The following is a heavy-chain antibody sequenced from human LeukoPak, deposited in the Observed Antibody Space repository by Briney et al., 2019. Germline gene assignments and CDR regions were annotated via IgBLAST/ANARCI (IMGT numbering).Heavy chain of an antibody. J-gene: IGHJ4*02. Sequence: GGSLRLSCAASGFTFSAYGMQWVRQAPGKGLEWVAFVRHNGNDKYYADSVKGRFTISRDNSKNTVYLQMNTLRAEDTAVYYCAKAGSGWYAPYWGQGTLVTVSS. CDR1: GFTFSAYG. CDR2: VRHNGNDK. CDR3: AKAGSGWYAPY. V-gene: IGHV3-30*02. D-gene: IGHD6-19*01.